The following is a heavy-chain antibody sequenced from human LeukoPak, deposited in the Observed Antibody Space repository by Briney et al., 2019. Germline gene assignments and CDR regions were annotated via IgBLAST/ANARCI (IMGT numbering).Heavy chain of an antibody. CDR3: ARENTAMRNLDY. D-gene: IGHD5-18*01. V-gene: IGHV3-30-3*01. Sequence: GRSLRLSCAASGFTFSSYAMHWVRQAPGKGLEWVAVISYDGSNKYYADSVKGRFTISRDNSKNTMYLQMSSLRVEDTALYYCARENTAMRNLDYWGQGTLVTVSS. CDR2: ISYDGSNK. J-gene: IGHJ4*02. CDR1: GFTFSSYA.